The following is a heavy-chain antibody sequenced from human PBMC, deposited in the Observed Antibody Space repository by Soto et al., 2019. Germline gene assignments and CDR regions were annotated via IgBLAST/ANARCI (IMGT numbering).Heavy chain of an antibody. CDR3: ARFYYDSSGYLQCPCDYCDGLAV. D-gene: IGHD3-22*01. Sequence: GGSLRLSCAASGFTFSSYAMHWVRQAPGKGLEWVAVISYDGSNKYYADSVKGRFTISRDNAKNSLYLQMNSLRAEDTAVYYCARFYYDSSGYLQCPCDYCDGLAVWSQGTSVIVSS. J-gene: IGHJ6*02. V-gene: IGHV3-30-3*01. CDR2: ISYDGSNK. CDR1: GFTFSSYA.